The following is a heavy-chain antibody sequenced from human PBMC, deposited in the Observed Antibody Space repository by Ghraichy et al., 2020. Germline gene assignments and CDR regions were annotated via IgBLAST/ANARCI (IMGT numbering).Heavy chain of an antibody. J-gene: IGHJ4*02. V-gene: IGHV4-38-2*02. CDR2: IYHSGST. D-gene: IGHD4-23*01. Sequence: SETLSLTCTVSGYSISSGYYWGWIRQPPGKGLEWIGSIYHSGSTYYNPSLKSRVTISVDTSKNQFSLKLSSVTAADTAVYYCARASDYGGNVPPFSFDYWGQGTLVTVSS. CDR3: ARASDYGGNVPPFSFDY. CDR1: GYSISSGYY.